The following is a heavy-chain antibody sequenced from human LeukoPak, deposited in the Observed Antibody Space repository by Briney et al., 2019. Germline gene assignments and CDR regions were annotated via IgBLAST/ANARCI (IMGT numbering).Heavy chain of an antibody. CDR1: GGSISSYY. Sequence: PSETLSLTCTVSGGSISSYYWSWIRQPPGKGLEWIGYIYYSGSTNYNPSLKSRVTISVDTSKNQFSLKLSSVTAADTAVYYCAAWYSSGWDFAFWYWGQGTLVTVSS. D-gene: IGHD6-19*01. V-gene: IGHV4-59*08. CDR2: IYYSGST. CDR3: AAWYSSGWDFAFWY. J-gene: IGHJ4*02.